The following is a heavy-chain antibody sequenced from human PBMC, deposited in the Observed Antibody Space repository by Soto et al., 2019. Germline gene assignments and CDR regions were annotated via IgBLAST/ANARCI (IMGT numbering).Heavy chain of an antibody. J-gene: IGHJ5*02. D-gene: IGHD6-25*01. V-gene: IGHV1-2*02. CDR1: GYTFTDYH. CDR3: AREGGSETLQPSYNWFDT. CDR2: INANNGGA. Sequence: ASVKVSCKASGYTFTDYHIHWVRQAPGQGLEFMGWINANNGGAGCAQQFQGRVTVTRDTSITTVYMELSNLRSDDTAVYYCAREGGSETLQPSYNWFDTWGEGILVTVSS.